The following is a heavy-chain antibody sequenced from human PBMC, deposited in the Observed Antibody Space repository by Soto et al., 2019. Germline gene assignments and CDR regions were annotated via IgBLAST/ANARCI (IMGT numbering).Heavy chain of an antibody. CDR1: GYTFTGYA. J-gene: IGHJ4*02. V-gene: IGHV1-3*05. CDR2: INAGNGNT. CDR3: ASAVAVPADFEY. Sequence: QVQLVQSGAEEKKPGASVKVSCKASGYTFTGYAMHWVRQAPGQRLEWMGWINAGNGNTKYSQKFQGRVTITRDTSASTASMELSSLRSEDTAVYYCASAVAVPADFEYCGPGTLVTVS. D-gene: IGHD6-19*01.